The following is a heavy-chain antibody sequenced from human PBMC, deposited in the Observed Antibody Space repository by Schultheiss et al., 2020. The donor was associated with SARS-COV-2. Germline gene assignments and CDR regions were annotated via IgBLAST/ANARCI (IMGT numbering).Heavy chain of an antibody. J-gene: IGHJ4*02. Sequence: GGSLRLSCAASGFTFSSYAMHWVRQAPGKGLEWVAVIWYDGSNKYYADSVKGRFTISRDNSKNTLYLQMNSLRAEDTAVYYCARSAHSSSWSDYFDYWGQGTLVTVSS. D-gene: IGHD6-13*01. CDR1: GFTFSSYA. V-gene: IGHV3-33*08. CDR3: ARSAHSSSWSDYFDY. CDR2: IWYDGSNK.